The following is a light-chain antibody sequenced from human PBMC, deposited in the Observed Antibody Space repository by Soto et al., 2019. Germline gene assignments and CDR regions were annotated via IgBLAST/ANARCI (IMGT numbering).Light chain of an antibody. J-gene: IGKJ3*01. CDR1: QSVRDRY. CDR3: QQYGSSPLFT. CDR2: DTS. Sequence: EIVLTQSPGTLSLSPGERATLSCRASQSVRDRYLAWYQQKPGQAPSLLIYDTSTRATGVPDRFSGSGSGTDFALTISRVEPEDFAIYFCQQYGSSPLFTFGPGTKVDIK. V-gene: IGKV3-20*01.